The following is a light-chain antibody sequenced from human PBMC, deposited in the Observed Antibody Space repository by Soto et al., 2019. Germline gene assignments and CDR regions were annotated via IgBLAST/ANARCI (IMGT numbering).Light chain of an antibody. CDR1: QSISSY. CDR2: AAS. V-gene: IGKV1-39*01. CDR3: QQSYRTPLT. J-gene: IGKJ4*01. Sequence: DIQMTHSPSSLSASVGDRVTITCRASQSISSYLNWYQQKPGKAPKLLIYAASSLQSGVPSRFSGSGSGKDFTLTISSLQPEDFATYYCQQSYRTPLTFGGGTKVEIX.